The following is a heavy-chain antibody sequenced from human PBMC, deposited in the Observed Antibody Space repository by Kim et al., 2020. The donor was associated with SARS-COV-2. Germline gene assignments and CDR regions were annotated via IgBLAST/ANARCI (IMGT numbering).Heavy chain of an antibody. D-gene: IGHD6-13*01. CDR3: ARGGMTNYFDC. Sequence: KYSRKHQGRVTIPSETSTSTAYMELSSLRSEDTAVYYCARGGMTNYFDCWGQGTLVTVSS. V-gene: IGHV1-3*01. J-gene: IGHJ4*02.